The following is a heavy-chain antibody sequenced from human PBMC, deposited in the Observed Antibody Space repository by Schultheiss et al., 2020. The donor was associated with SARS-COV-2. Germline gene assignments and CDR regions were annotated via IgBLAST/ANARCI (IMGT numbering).Heavy chain of an antibody. CDR3: ARDPFPEYGSYYYGMDV. CDR2: ISYDGSNK. J-gene: IGHJ6*02. Sequence: GGSLRLSCAASGFTFSSYGMHWVRQAPGKGLEWVAVISYDGSNKYYADSVKGRFTISRDNSKNTLYLQMNSLRAEDTAVYYCARDPFPEYGSYYYGMDVWGQGTTVTV. D-gene: IGHD4-17*01. V-gene: IGHV3-30*03. CDR1: GFTFSSYG.